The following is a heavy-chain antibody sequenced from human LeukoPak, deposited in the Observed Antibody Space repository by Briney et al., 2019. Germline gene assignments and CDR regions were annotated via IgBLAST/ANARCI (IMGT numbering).Heavy chain of an antibody. J-gene: IGHJ4*02. D-gene: IGHD6-13*01. CDR3: AIAAAGPDRLDY. Sequence: SETLSLTCTVSGGSISSYYWSWIRQPPGKGLGWIGYIYYSGSTNYNPSLKSRVTISVDTSKNQFSLKLSSVTAADTAVYYCAIAAAGPDRLDYWGQGTLVTVSS. V-gene: IGHV4-59*01. CDR2: IYYSGST. CDR1: GGSISSYY.